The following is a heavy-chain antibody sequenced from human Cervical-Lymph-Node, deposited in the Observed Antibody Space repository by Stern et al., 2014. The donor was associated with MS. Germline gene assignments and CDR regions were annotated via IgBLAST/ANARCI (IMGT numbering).Heavy chain of an antibody. J-gene: IGHJ2*01. CDR2: INYSGRT. CDR3: ARATLGGLDWYFDL. D-gene: IGHD3-16*01. Sequence: QLQLQESGPGLVKPSQTLSLTCTVSGDSISSGGYYWSWIRQHPGKGLDWIGYINYSGRTYYKPSLKSRVTISVDTSKNTFSLKLTSVTAADTAVYYCARATLGGLDWYFDLWGRGTLVTASS. V-gene: IGHV4-31*03. CDR1: GDSISSGGYY.